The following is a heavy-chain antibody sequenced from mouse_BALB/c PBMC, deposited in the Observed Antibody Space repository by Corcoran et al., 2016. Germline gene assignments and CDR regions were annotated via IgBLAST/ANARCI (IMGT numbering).Heavy chain of an antibody. J-gene: IGHJ3*01. CDR2: INPNNGGT. CDR3: ARLAV. Sequence: EVQLQQSGPELVKPGASVKISCKTSGYTFTEYTMHWVKQSHRKSLDWIGGINPNNGGTSYNQKFKGKATLTVDKSSSTAYMELRSLTSEDSAVYYCARLAVWGQGTLVTVSA. CDR1: GYTFTEYT. D-gene: IGHD6-1*01. V-gene: IGHV1-18*01.